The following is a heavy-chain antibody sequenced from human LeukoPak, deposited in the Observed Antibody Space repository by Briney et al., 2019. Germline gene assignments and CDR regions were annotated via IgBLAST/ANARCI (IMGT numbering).Heavy chain of an antibody. D-gene: IGHD3-22*01. Sequence: GGSLRLSCAASGFTFSSYGMHWVRQAPGKGLEWVAVISYDGSNKYYADSVKGRFTISRDNSKNTLYLQMNSLRAEDTAVYYCAKVRYYDSSGYPYYFDYWGQGTLVTVSS. CDR1: GFTFSSYG. J-gene: IGHJ4*02. CDR3: AKVRYYDSSGYPYYFDY. V-gene: IGHV3-30*18. CDR2: ISYDGSNK.